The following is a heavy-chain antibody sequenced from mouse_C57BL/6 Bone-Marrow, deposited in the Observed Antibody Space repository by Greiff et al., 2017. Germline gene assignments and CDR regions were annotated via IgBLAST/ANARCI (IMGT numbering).Heavy chain of an antibody. J-gene: IGHJ1*03. Sequence: LVESGADLAKPGASLTLSCKASGYTFTSYWMHWVKQRPGQGLEWIGYINPSSGYTKYNQKFKDKDTLTADKSSSTTYMQLSSLTYEDAAVYYWAIGPLWYFDVWGTGTTVTVSS. CDR2: INPSSGYT. CDR3: AIGPLWYFDV. CDR1: GYTFTSYW. V-gene: IGHV1-7*01.